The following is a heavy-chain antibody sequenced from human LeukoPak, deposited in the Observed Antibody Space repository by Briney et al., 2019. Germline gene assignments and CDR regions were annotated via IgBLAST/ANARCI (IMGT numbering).Heavy chain of an antibody. V-gene: IGHV3-33*01. J-gene: IGHJ4*02. CDR2: IWYDGSNK. Sequence: GRSLRLSCGASGFTFSSYGMHWVRQAPGKGLEWVAVIWYDGSNKYYAASVKGRFTISRDNSANTLYLQMNSLRGEDTAVYYCARGTNWNYLDHWGQGTPVTVSS. CDR1: GFTFSSYG. D-gene: IGHD1-20*01. CDR3: ARGTNWNYLDH.